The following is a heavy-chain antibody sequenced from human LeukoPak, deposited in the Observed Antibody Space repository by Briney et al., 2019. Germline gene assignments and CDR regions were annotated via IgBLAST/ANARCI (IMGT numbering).Heavy chain of an antibody. CDR1: GFTFSSYS. J-gene: IGHJ4*02. CDR3: ATGIAAAEYFDY. V-gene: IGHV3-21*01. Sequence: GGSLRLSCAASGFTFSSYSMNWVRQAPGKGLEWVSSISSSSSYIYYADSVKGRFTISRDNAKNSLYLQMNSLRAEDTAVYYCATGIAAAEYFDYWGQGTLVTVSS. D-gene: IGHD6-13*01. CDR2: ISSSSSYI.